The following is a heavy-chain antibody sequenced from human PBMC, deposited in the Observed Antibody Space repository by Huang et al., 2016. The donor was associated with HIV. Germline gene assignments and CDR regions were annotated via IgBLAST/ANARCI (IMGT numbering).Heavy chain of an antibody. V-gene: IGHV3-15*01. CDR1: TLIFSNAW. CDR2: IKSEYHGWTT. CDR3: ATMDDSIWGSTRHY. Sequence: EVQLVESGGGLVKPGGSLRLSCTASTLIFSNAWMSWVRQTPGKGLGWVGRIKSEYHGWTTDYAAPVKGRFAISRDDSKNTLHLQMSSLRTEDTALYYCATMDDSIWGSTRHYWGQGTPVIVSS. D-gene: IGHD3-16*01. J-gene: IGHJ4*02.